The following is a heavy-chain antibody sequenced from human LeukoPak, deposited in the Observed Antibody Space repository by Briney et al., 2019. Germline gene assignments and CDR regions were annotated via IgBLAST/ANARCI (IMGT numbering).Heavy chain of an antibody. CDR3: ARANPGYSSGWERYFQH. D-gene: IGHD6-19*01. CDR1: GYTFTSYY. J-gene: IGHJ1*01. Sequence: ASVKVSCKASGYTFTSYYMHWVRQAPGQGLEWMGIINPSGGSTSYAQKFQGRVTMTRDTSTSTVYMELSSLRSEDTAVYYCARANPGYSSGWERYFQHWGQGTLVTVSS. V-gene: IGHV1-46*01. CDR2: INPSGGST.